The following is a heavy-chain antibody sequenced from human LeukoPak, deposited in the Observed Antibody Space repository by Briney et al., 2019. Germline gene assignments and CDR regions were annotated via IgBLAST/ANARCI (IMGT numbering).Heavy chain of an antibody. CDR3: ARDPDYSSSWYSSTTEYYYFDY. J-gene: IGHJ4*02. CDR1: GFTFSSYE. V-gene: IGHV3-48*03. Sequence: PGGSLRLSCAASGFTFSSYEMNWVRQAPGKGLEWVSYISSSGSTIYYADSVKGRFTISRDNAKNSLYLQMNSLRAEDTAVYYCARDPDYSSSWYSSTTEYYYFDYWGQGTLVTVSS. D-gene: IGHD6-13*01. CDR2: ISSSGSTI.